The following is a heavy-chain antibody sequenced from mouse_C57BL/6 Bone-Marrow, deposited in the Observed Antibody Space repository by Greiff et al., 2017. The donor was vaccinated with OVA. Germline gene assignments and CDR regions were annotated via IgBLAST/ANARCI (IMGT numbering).Heavy chain of an antibody. CDR2: IDPSDSET. CDR1: GYTFTSYW. CDR3: ARKYDGYLWYFDV. D-gene: IGHD2-3*01. J-gene: IGHJ1*03. V-gene: IGHV1-52*01. Sequence: VQLQQPGAELVRPGSSVKLSCKASGYTFTSYWMHWVKQRPIQGLEWIGNIDPSDSETHYNQKFKDKATLTVDKSSSTAYMQLSSLTSEDSAVYYCARKYDGYLWYFDVWGTGTTVTVSS.